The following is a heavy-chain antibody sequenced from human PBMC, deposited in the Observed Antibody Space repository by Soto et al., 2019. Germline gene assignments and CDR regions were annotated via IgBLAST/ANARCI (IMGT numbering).Heavy chain of an antibody. Sequence: SETLSLTCAVYGGSFSGYYWSWIRQPPGKGLEWIGEINHSGSTNYNPSLKSRVTISVDTSKNQFSLKLSSVTAADTAVYYCARCILSQLVAAIDSRGQGTMVTVSS. D-gene: IGHD6-6*01. J-gene: IGHJ3*02. CDR3: ARCILSQLVAAIDS. V-gene: IGHV4-34*01. CDR2: INHSGST. CDR1: GGSFSGYY.